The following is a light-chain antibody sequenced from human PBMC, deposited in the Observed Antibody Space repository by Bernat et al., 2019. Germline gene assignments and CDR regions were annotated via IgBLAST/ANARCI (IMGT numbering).Light chain of an antibody. J-gene: IGKJ1*01. CDR3: KQYNSSLT. V-gene: IGKV1-5*03. Sequence: DIQMTQSPSTLSASVGDRVTITCRASQSISSWLAWYQQKPGKAPKLLIYKASSLESGVPSRFSGSGSGTEFTLTISSLQPDDFATYYCKQYNSSLTFGQGTKVEIK. CDR2: KAS. CDR1: QSISSW.